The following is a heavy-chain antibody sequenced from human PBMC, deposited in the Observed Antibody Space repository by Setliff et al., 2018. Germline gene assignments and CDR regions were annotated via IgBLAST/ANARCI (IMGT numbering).Heavy chain of an antibody. CDR3: ARHTIAMSTIISYFDY. Sequence: SETLSLTCTVSGDSISSGSYYWSWIRQPAGKGLEWIGTLSYNGNAYYTPSLKSRVTISIDTSKNQFSLKLSSVTAADTAVYYCARHTIAMSTIISYFDYWGQGTLVTVSS. V-gene: IGHV4-39*01. D-gene: IGHD3-10*01. J-gene: IGHJ4*02. CDR1: GDSISSGSYY. CDR2: LSYNGNA.